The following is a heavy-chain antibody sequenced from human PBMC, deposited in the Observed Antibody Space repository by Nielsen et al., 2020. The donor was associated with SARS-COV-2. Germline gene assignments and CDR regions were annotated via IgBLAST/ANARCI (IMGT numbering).Heavy chain of an antibody. J-gene: IGHJ5*02. CDR1: GYSFTSYD. D-gene: IGHD1-26*01. CDR3: ARGAWLDP. CDR2: IYPSVGST. V-gene: IGHV1-46*01. Sequence: ASVKVSCKASGYSFTSYDMHWVRQPPGQGLEWMGVIYPSVGSTIYAQKFQGRVSMTRDTSTSTVSMELRSLRSEDTAVYYCARGAWLDPWGQGTLVSVSS.